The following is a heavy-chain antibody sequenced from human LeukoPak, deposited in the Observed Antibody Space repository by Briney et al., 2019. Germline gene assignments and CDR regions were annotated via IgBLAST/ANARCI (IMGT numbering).Heavy chain of an antibody. J-gene: IGHJ4*02. CDR3: ARDRIAAAGSDY. D-gene: IGHD6-13*01. V-gene: IGHV3-21*01. Sequence: GGSLRLPCAASGFTFSSYSMNWVRQAPGKGLEWVSSISSSSSYIYYADSVKGRFTISRDNAKNSLYLQMNSLRAEDTAVYYCARDRIAAAGSDYWGQGTLVTVSS. CDR1: GFTFSSYS. CDR2: ISSSSSYI.